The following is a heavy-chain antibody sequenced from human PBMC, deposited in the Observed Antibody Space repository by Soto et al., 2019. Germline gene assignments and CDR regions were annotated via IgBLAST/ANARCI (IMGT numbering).Heavy chain of an antibody. V-gene: IGHV3-21*05. D-gene: IGHD6-13*01. CDR1: GFTFSSYS. CDR3: ARVYGSSWYYDY. CDR2: ISSSSSYT. J-gene: IGHJ4*02. Sequence: GGSLRLSCAASGFTFSSYSMNWVRQAPGKGLEWVSYISSSSSYTNYADSVKGRFTISRDNAKNSLYLQMNSLRAEDTAVYYCARVYGSSWYYDYWGQGTLVTVSS.